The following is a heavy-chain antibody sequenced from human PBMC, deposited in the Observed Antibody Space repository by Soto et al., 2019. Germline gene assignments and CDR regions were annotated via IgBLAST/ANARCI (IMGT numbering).Heavy chain of an antibody. D-gene: IGHD2-2*01. CDR1: GGSFSGYY. V-gene: IGHV4-34*01. Sequence: SETLSLTCAVYGGSFSGYYWSWIRQPPGKGLEWIGEINHSGSTNYNPSLKSRVTISVDTSKNQFSLKLSSVTAADTAVYYCAREKDIVVVPAAYWFDPWGQGTLVTVSS. CDR3: AREKDIVVVPAAYWFDP. CDR2: INHSGST. J-gene: IGHJ5*02.